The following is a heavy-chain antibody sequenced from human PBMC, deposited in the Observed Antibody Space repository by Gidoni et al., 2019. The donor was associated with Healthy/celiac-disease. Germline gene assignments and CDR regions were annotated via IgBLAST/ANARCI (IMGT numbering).Heavy chain of an antibody. CDR1: GGTFSSYT. Sequence: VQLVQSGAEVTKPRSSVQLSYKASGGTFSSYTISWVRQAPGQGLEWMGRIIPILGIANYAQKFQGRVTITADKSTSTAYMELSSLRSEDTAVYYCARVLGVDYYFDYWGQGTLVTVSS. V-gene: IGHV1-69*02. CDR3: ARVLGVDYYFDY. J-gene: IGHJ4*02. CDR2: IIPILGIA. D-gene: IGHD3-9*01.